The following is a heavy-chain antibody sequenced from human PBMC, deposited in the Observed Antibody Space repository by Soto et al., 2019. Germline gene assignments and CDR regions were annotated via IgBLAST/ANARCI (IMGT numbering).Heavy chain of an antibody. D-gene: IGHD3-16*01. CDR3: TREGAVRGLAY. Sequence: QVQLVQSGAEVKKPGASVKVSCKASGYTFTGSYMHWVRQAPGQGLEWMGWINPNSGDTNYAQQFQGRITMTRDTSVTTTYMELSSLRSDDTAVYYCTREGAVRGLAYWGQGTLVTVSS. V-gene: IGHV1-2*02. J-gene: IGHJ4*02. CDR1: GYTFTGSY. CDR2: INPNSGDT.